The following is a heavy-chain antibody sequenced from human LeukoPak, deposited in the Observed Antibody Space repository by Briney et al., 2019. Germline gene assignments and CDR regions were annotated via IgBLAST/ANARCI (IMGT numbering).Heavy chain of an antibody. D-gene: IGHD5-12*01. CDR1: GFTFSSYA. Sequence: PGGSLRLSCAASGFTFSSYAMSWVRQAPGKGLEWVSAISGSGGSTYYADSVKGRFTISRDNSKNTLYLQMNSLRAEDTAVYYCARVVGDIVATIGFDEVRFGVFDIWGQGTMVSVSS. V-gene: IGHV3-23*01. J-gene: IGHJ3*02. CDR3: ARVVGDIVATIGFDEVRFGVFDI. CDR2: ISGSGGST.